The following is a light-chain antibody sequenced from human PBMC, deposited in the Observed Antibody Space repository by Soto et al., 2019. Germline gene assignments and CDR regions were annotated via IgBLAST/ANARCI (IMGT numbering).Light chain of an antibody. Sequence: EIVLTQSPGTLSLSPGERATLSCRASQSVSSSYLAWYQQKPGQAPWLLIYGASSRATGIPDRFSGSGSGTYFTLTISRLEPEDFAVYYCQQYGSSPRGTFGQGTKLEIK. V-gene: IGKV3-20*01. CDR3: QQYGSSPRGT. CDR1: QSVSSSY. J-gene: IGKJ2*02. CDR2: GAS.